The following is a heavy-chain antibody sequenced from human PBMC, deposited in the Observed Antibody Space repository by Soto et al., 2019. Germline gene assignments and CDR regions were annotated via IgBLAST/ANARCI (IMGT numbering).Heavy chain of an antibody. CDR1: GYSFITYG. D-gene: IGHD6-6*01. V-gene: IGHV1-18*01. Sequence: QVQLVQSGAEVKKPGASVKVSCKASGYSFITYGISWVRQAPGQGLEWMGWISTYNGNTNYAQKLQGRITMTTDTSTTTVYMELRSLRSDDTAGYYCARDRPTSSIRARDYYYAMDVWGQGTTVTVSS. CDR2: ISTYNGNT. J-gene: IGHJ6*02. CDR3: ARDRPTSSIRARDYYYAMDV.